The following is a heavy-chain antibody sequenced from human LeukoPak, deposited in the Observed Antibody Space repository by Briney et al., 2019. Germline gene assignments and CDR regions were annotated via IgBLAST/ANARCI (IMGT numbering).Heavy chain of an antibody. CDR3: AKVTTVTRGYFDY. CDR1: GFTFSSYA. V-gene: IGHV3-23*01. J-gene: IGHJ4*02. Sequence: GGSLRLSCAASGFTFSSYAMSWVRQAPGKGLEWVSAISGSGGSTYHADSVKGRFTISRDNSKNTLYLQMNSLRAEDTAVYYCAKVTTVTRGYFDYWGQGTLAIVSS. D-gene: IGHD4-17*01. CDR2: ISGSGGST.